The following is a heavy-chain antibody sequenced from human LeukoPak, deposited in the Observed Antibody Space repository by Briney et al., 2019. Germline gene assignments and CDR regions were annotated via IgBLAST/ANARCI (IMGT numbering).Heavy chain of an antibody. J-gene: IGHJ3*02. CDR2: IYTSGST. V-gene: IGHV4-4*07. CDR3: ARDDNRIVGAKYAFGI. CDR1: GGSISSYY. D-gene: IGHD1-26*01. Sequence: SETLSLTCTVSGGSISSYYWSWIRQPAGKGLEWIGRIYTSGSTNYNPSLKSRVTMSVDTSKNQFSLKLSSVTAADTAVYYCARDDNRIVGAKYAFGIWGQGTMVTVSS.